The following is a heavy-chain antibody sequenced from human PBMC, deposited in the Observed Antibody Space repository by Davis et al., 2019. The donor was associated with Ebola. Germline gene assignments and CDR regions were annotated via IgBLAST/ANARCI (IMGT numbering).Heavy chain of an antibody. Sequence: AASVTVSCKASGGTFSSDGLSRVRLAPGHGLEWMGRIIPIVGIAKYAPKFQGRVTITADKSTSTATMEVNSLRSEDTAVYYCARGGTWNLDYGMDVWGQGTTVTVSS. CDR1: GGTFSSDG. J-gene: IGHJ6*02. CDR2: IIPIVGIA. CDR3: ARGGTWNLDYGMDV. D-gene: IGHD1-1*01. V-gene: IGHV1-69*04.